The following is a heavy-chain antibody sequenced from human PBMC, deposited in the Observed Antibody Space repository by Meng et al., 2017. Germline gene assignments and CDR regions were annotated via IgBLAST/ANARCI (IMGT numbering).Heavy chain of an antibody. J-gene: IGHJ5*02. D-gene: IGHD2-15*01. CDR3: AGGRVVNWFDP. CDR2: IYYSGTT. CDR1: GGSISSSSYY. V-gene: IGHV4-39*06. Sequence: QQGSGAGLVKPSETLSLFCTVSGGSISSSSYYWGWSRQPREKGLEWVGSIYYSGTTYYNPLLKSGVTISVDTSKNQFPLKQSAVAAADTAVYHCAGGRVVNWFDPWGQGTLVTVSS.